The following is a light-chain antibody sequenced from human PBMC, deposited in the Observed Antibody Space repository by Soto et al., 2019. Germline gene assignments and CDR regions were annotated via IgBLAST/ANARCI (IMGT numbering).Light chain of an antibody. J-gene: IGKJ1*01. Sequence: EIVLTQSPGTLSLSPGERATLSCRASQSVRSTYLAWYQQKPGQAPSLLIYGASSRAAGVPDRFSGSGSGTDFTLTISRLEPEDFAVYYCQQWIRWTFGQGTRLELK. CDR1: QSVRSTY. CDR3: QQWIRWT. V-gene: IGKV3-20*01. CDR2: GAS.